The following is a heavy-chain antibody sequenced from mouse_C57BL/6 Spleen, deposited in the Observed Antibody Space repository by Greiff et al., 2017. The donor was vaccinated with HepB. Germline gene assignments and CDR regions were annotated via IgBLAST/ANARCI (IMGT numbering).Heavy chain of an antibody. V-gene: IGHV1-15*01. CDR3: TRRQLRLRDYYAMDY. CDR1: GYTFTDYE. Sequence: VQLQQSGAELVRPGASVTLSCKASGYTFTDYEMHWVKQTPVHGLEWIGAIDPETGGTAYNQKFKGKAILTADKSSSTAYMELRSLTSEDSAVYYCTRRQLRLRDYYAMDYWGQGTSVTVSS. D-gene: IGHD3-2*02. J-gene: IGHJ4*01. CDR2: IDPETGGT.